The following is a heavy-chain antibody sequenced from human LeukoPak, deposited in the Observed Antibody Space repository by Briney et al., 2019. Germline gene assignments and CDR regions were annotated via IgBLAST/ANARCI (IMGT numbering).Heavy chain of an antibody. CDR2: IYSGGST. Sequence: GGSLRLSCAASGFTVSSNYMSWVRQAPGKGLEWVSVIYSGGSTYYADSVKGRFTISRDNSKNTLYLQMNSLRAEDTAVYYCARVNSGWSDDAFDIWGQGTMVTVSS. J-gene: IGHJ3*02. D-gene: IGHD6-19*01. CDR3: ARVNSGWSDDAFDI. V-gene: IGHV3-53*01. CDR1: GFTVSSNY.